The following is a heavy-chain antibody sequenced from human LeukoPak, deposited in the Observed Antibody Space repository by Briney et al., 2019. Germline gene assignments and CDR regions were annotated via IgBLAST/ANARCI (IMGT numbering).Heavy chain of an antibody. D-gene: IGHD4-17*01. Sequence: SETLSLTCTVSGGSISSYYWSWIRQPPGKGLEWIGYIYYSGSTNYNPSLKSRVTISVDTSKNQFSLKLSSVTAADTAVYYCSYGDYPPFDYWGQGTLVTVSS. CDR3: SYGDYPPFDY. CDR1: GGSISSYY. CDR2: IYYSGST. V-gene: IGHV4-59*01. J-gene: IGHJ4*02.